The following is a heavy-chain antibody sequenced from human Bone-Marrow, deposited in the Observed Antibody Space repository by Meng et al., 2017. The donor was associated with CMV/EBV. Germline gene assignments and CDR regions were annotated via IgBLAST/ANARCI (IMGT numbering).Heavy chain of an antibody. J-gene: IGHJ6*02. CDR3: ARERVEQQLVSGTEGMDV. CDR1: GGTFSSYA. CDR2: IIPILGTA. Sequence: SVKVSCKASGGTFSSYAISWVRQAPGQGLEWMGGIIPILGTANYAQKFQGRVTITTDESTSTAYLELSSLRSEDTAVYYCARERVEQQLVSGTEGMDVWGQGTTVTVSS. D-gene: IGHD6-13*01. V-gene: IGHV1-69*05.